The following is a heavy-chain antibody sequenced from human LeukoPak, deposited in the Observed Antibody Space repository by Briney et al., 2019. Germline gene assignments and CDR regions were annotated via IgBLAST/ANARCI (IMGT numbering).Heavy chain of an antibody. J-gene: IGHJ1*01. Sequence: PSGGSLRLSCAASGFTFSSYAMSCVRQAPGKGLEWVSAISGSGGSTYYADSVKGRFTISRDNSKNTLYLQMNSLRAEDTAVYYCAKDSTVIRAEYFQHWGQGTLVTVSS. CDR3: AKDSTVIRAEYFQH. CDR1: GFTFSSYA. D-gene: IGHD4-17*01. CDR2: ISGSGGST. V-gene: IGHV3-23*01.